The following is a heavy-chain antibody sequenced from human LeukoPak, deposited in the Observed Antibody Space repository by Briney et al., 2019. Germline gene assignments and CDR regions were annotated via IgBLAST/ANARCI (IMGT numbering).Heavy chain of an antibody. CDR1: GGSFTDYY. Sequence: SETLSLTCAVYGGSFTDYYWSWIRQPPGRGLEWLGEINHSGTTRYNPSLKTRVTISVDTSKNQFSLKLRSVTAADTAVYYCARISSSNWYNERGAFDVWGQGTMVTVSS. D-gene: IGHD6-13*01. CDR2: INHSGTT. CDR3: ARISSSNWYNERGAFDV. J-gene: IGHJ3*01. V-gene: IGHV4-34*01.